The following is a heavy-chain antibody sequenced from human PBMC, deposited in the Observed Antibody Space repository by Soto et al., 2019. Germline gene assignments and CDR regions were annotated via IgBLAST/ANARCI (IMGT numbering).Heavy chain of an antibody. Sequence: GGSLRLSCAASGFTFSSYSMNWVRQAPGKGLEWVGFIRSKAYGGTTEYAASVKGRFTISRDDSKSIAYLQMNSLKTEDTAVYYCTSGLTGTRDYWGQGTLVTVSS. CDR2: IRSKAYGGTT. D-gene: IGHD1-7*01. CDR3: TSGLTGTRDY. V-gene: IGHV3-49*04. CDR1: GFTFSSYS. J-gene: IGHJ4*02.